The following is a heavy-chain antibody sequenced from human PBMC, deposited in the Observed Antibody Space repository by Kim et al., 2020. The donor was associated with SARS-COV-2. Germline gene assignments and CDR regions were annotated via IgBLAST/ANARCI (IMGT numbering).Heavy chain of an antibody. Sequence: SVKVSCKASGGTFSSYAISWVRQAPGQGLEWMGGIIPIFGTANYAQKFQGRVTITADESTSTAYMELSSLRSEDTAVYYCARDIDIVVVRADIESNWSDYWGQGTLVTVSS. J-gene: IGHJ4*02. V-gene: IGHV1-69*13. D-gene: IGHD2-2*02. CDR2: IIPIFGTA. CDR3: ARDIDIVVVRADIESNWSDY. CDR1: GGTFSSYA.